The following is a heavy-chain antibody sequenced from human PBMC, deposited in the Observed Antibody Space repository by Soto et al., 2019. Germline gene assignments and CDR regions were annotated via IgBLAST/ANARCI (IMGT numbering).Heavy chain of an antibody. D-gene: IGHD4-4*01. CDR1: GFSLSTFGVG. CDR3: ARLYSNTVFNYVDP. V-gene: IGHV2-5*02. Sequence: QITLKESGPTLVKPTQTLTLTCAFSGFSLSTFGVGVGWIRQPPGKALEWLAVIYWDDNKSYSPSLKTWLTITQDASKSQVVLTMTNMDPVDTATYYCARLYSNTVFNYVDPWGQGTLVTVSS. CDR2: IYWDDNK. J-gene: IGHJ5*02.